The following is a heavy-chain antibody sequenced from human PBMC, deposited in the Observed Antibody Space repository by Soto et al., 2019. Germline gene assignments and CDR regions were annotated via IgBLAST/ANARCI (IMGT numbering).Heavy chain of an antibody. V-gene: IGHV3-30*18. D-gene: IGHD3-22*01. Sequence: GGSLRLSCAASGFRFSSYGMHWVRPPPGKGLEWVAGISYDGSNKYYVDSMKGRLTISRDNSKNTLDLQMNSLRAEDTAVYYCAKDTYYHDSSGYYVFDYWGPGTLVTVSS. CDR3: AKDTYYHDSSGYYVFDY. CDR2: ISYDGSNK. J-gene: IGHJ4*02. CDR1: GFRFSSYG.